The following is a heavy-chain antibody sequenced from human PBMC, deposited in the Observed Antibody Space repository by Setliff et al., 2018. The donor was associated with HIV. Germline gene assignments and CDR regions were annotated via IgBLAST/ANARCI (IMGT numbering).Heavy chain of an antibody. CDR1: GLTFSSFA. J-gene: IGHJ4*02. Sequence: SGGSLRLSCAASGLTFSSFAMSWVRQAPGKGLEWVSVISGSGGSTYYADSVKGRFTISRDISKNTQYLQMNSLKTEDTAVYYCSTNFRGLLVEWGQGTLVTVSS. CDR2: ISGSGGST. CDR3: STNFRGLLVE. V-gene: IGHV3-23*01. D-gene: IGHD3-10*01.